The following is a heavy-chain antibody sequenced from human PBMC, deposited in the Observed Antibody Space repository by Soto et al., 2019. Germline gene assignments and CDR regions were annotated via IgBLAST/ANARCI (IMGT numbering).Heavy chain of an antibody. J-gene: IGHJ3*02. CDR1: GFTFSSYS. CDR3: ARDRGSSGSSPAAAFDI. Sequence: PGGSLRLSCAASGFTFSSYSMNWVRQAPGKGLEWVSSISSSSSYIYYADSVKGRFTISRDNAKNSLYLQMNSLRAEDTAVYYCARDRGSSGSSPAAAFDIWGQGTMVTVSS. V-gene: IGHV3-21*01. CDR2: ISSSSSYI. D-gene: IGHD1-26*01.